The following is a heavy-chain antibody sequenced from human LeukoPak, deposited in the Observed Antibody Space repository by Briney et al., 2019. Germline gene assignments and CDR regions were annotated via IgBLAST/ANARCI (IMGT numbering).Heavy chain of an antibody. CDR2: ISSSGSTI. J-gene: IGHJ4*02. D-gene: IGHD2-2*01. CDR1: GFTFSSYE. CDR3: ARGWAPAAILTRRGDY. V-gene: IGHV3-48*03. Sequence: PGGSLRLSCAASGFTFSSYEMNWFRQAPGKGLEWVSYISSSGSTIYYADSVKGRFTISRDNAKNSLYLQMNSLRAEDTAVYYCARGWAPAAILTRRGDYWGQGTLVTVSS.